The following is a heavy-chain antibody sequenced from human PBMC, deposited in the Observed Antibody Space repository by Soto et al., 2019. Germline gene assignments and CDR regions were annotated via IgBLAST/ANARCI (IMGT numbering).Heavy chain of an antibody. J-gene: IGHJ6*02. CDR3: ARSYDILTGPIRGLYYYGMDV. D-gene: IGHD3-9*01. CDR1: GGCVISSYR. CDR2: IYHSGIT. V-gene: IGHV4-4*02. Sequence: SETLSLTCAVSGGCVISSYRWTWVRHAPEKGLQWIGEIYHSGITNYNPSLRSRVSMSVDKSNNEFSLSLTSVTAPDTAVYYCARSYDILTGPIRGLYYYGMDVWGQGTTVT.